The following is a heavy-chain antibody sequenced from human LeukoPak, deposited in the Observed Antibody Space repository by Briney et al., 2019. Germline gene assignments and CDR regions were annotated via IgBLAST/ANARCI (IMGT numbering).Heavy chain of an antibody. Sequence: PSQTLSLTCTVSGGSISSGGYYWSWIRQPPGKGLEWIGEINHSGSTNYNPSLKSRVTISVDTSKNQFSLKLSSVTAADTAVYYCARRAYCSSTSCYKPRGFDYWGQGTLVTVSS. CDR1: GGSISSGGYY. D-gene: IGHD2-2*02. CDR3: ARRAYCSSTSCYKPRGFDY. V-gene: IGHV4-30-2*01. J-gene: IGHJ4*02. CDR2: INHSGST.